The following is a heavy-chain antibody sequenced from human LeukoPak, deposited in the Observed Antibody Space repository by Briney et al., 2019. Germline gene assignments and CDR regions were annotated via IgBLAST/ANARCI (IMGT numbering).Heavy chain of an antibody. J-gene: IGHJ6*02. CDR2: ISGSGGST. CDR1: GFTFSSYA. CDR3: AKALAAAGVGSHYYGMDV. Sequence: PGGSLRLSCAASGFTFSSYAMSWVRQAPGKGLEWVSAISGSGGSTYYADSVKGRFTISRDSSKNTLHLQMSSLRAEDTAVYYCAKALAAAGVGSHYYGMDVWGQGTAVTVSS. V-gene: IGHV3-23*01. D-gene: IGHD6-13*01.